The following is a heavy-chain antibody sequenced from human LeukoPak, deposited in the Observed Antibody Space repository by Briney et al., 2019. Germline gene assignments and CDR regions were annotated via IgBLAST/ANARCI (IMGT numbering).Heavy chain of an antibody. Sequence: ASVKVSCKASGYTFHSYGLSWVRQAPGQGLEWMGWISAYNGNTNYAQKLQGRFNMTPDTSTSTAYMELRSLRSDDTAVYYCARENVDYWGQGTLVTVSS. CDR3: ARENVDY. J-gene: IGHJ4*02. CDR2: ISAYNGNT. CDR1: GYTFHSYG. V-gene: IGHV1-18*01.